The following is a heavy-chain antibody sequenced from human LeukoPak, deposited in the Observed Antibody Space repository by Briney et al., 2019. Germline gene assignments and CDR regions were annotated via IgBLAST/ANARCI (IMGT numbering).Heavy chain of an antibody. D-gene: IGHD3-22*01. V-gene: IGHV1-2*02. CDR1: GYTFTSYG. J-gene: IGHJ3*02. Sequence: ASVKVSCKASGYTFTSYGISWVRQAPGQGLEWMGWINPNSGGTNYAQKFQGRVTMTRDTSISTAYMELSRLRSDDTAVYYCARVPITMIVVPDAFDIWGQGTMVTVSS. CDR2: INPNSGGT. CDR3: ARVPITMIVVPDAFDI.